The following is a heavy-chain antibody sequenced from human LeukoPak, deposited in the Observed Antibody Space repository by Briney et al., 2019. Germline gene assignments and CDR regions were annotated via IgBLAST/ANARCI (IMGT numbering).Heavy chain of an antibody. V-gene: IGHV4-34*01. D-gene: IGHD2-15*01. CDR3: ASRAANNWFDP. J-gene: IGHJ5*02. CDR2: INHSGST. Sequence: SETLSLTCAVYGGSFSGYYWSWIRQPPGKGPEWIGEINHSGSTNYNPSLKSRVTISVDASKNQFSLKLSSVTAADTAVYYCASRAANNWFDPWGQGTLVTVSS. CDR1: GGSFSGYY.